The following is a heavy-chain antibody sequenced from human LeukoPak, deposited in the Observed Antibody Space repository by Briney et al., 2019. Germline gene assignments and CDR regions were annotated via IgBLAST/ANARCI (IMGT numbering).Heavy chain of an antibody. D-gene: IGHD3-22*01. CDR3: VRNGGYYYDSSGSTYDY. V-gene: IGHV3-35*01. CDR1: GFTFSNSD. Sequence: GGSLRLSCAASGFTFSNSDMNWAHQAPGKGLEWVSGVSWNGSRTHYADSVKGRFIISRDNSRNTLYLQTNSLRAEDTAVYYCVRNGGYYYDSSGSTYDYWGQGTLVTVSS. J-gene: IGHJ4*02. CDR2: VSWNGSRT.